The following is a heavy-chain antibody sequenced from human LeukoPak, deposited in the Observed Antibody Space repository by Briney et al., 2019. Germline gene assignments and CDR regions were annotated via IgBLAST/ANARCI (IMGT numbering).Heavy chain of an antibody. V-gene: IGHV4-59*01. CDR2: IYYSGST. Sequence: KPSETLSLTCTVSGGSISSYYWSWIRQPPGKGLEWMGYIYYSGSTNYNPSLKSRVTISVDTSKNQFSLKLSSVTAADTAVYYCARQLAAAGNNWFDPWGQGTLVTVSS. CDR1: GGSISSYY. D-gene: IGHD6-13*01. CDR3: ARQLAAAGNNWFDP. J-gene: IGHJ5*02.